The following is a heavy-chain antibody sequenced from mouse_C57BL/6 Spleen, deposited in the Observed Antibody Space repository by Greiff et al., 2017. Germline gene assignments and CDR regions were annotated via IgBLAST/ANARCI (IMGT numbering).Heavy chain of an antibody. Sequence: EVKVVESGGGLVKPGGSLKLSCAASGFTFSDYGMHWVRQAPEKGLEWVAYISSGSSTIYYADTVKGRVTISRDNAKNTLFLQMTSLRSEDTAMYYCARAYYGNYGGFAYWGQGTLVTVSA. CDR3: ARAYYGNYGGFAY. CDR1: GFTFSDYG. V-gene: IGHV5-17*01. D-gene: IGHD2-1*01. J-gene: IGHJ3*01. CDR2: ISSGSSTI.